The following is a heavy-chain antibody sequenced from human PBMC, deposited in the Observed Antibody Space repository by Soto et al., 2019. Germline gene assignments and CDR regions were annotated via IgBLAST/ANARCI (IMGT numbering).Heavy chain of an antibody. V-gene: IGHV1-24*01. D-gene: IGHD3-9*01. CDR2: FDPEDGET. CDR1: GYTLTELS. J-gene: IGHJ4*02. Sequence: ASVKVSCKVSGYTLTELSMHWVRQAPGKGLEWMGGFDPEDGETIYAQKFQGRVTMTEDTSTDTAYMELSSLRSEDTAVYYCATGGVLRYFDWLSSSSGSWTGWGQGTLVTVSS. CDR3: ATGGVLRYFDWLSSSSGSWTG.